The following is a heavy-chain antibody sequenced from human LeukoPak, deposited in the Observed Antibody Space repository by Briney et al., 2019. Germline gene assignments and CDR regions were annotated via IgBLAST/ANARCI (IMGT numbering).Heavy chain of an antibody. CDR2: IYYSGST. V-gene: IGHV4-59*01. CDR1: GGSISSYY. J-gene: IGHJ6*03. Sequence: PSETLSLTCTVSGGSISSYYWSWLRQPPGKGLEWIGYIYYSGSTNYNPSLKSRVTISVDTSKNQFSLKLSSVSAADTAVYYCARGILRYFDWSDYYYYYMDVWGKGTTVTVSS. D-gene: IGHD3-9*01. CDR3: ARGILRYFDWSDYYYYYMDV.